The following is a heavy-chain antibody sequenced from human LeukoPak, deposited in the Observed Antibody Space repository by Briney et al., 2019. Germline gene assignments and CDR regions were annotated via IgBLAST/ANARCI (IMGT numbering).Heavy chain of an antibody. V-gene: IGHV3-48*03. J-gene: IGHJ4*02. CDR1: GFTFSSYE. D-gene: IGHD6-19*01. Sequence: GGCLRLSCAASGFTFSSYEMNWVRQAPGKGLEWMSYISSSGSTIYYADSVKGRFTISRDNAKNSLYLQMNSLRAEDTAVYYCARGIGAVAGKHLDYWGQGTLVTVSS. CDR2: ISSSGSTI. CDR3: ARGIGAVAGKHLDY.